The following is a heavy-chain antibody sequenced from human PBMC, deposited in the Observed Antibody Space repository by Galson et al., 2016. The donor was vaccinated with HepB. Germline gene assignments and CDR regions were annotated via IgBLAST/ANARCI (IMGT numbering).Heavy chain of an antibody. CDR1: GYTFTSYY. J-gene: IGHJ4*02. CDR3: ARDIGSGSYYQGVFDY. Sequence: SVKVSCKASGYTFTSYYIHWVRQAPGQGLEWMGLINPSGGATRSTRKFQGRVTMTRDTSTSTVYMELSSLGSEDTAVYYCARDIGSGSYYQGVFDYWGQGTQVTFSS. D-gene: IGHD3-10*01. V-gene: IGHV1-46*01. CDR2: INPSGGAT.